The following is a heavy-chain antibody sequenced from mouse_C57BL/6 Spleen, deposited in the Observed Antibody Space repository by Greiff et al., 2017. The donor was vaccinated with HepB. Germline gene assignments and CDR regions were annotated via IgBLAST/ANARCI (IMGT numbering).Heavy chain of an antibody. J-gene: IGHJ1*03. CDR3: ARKMVTRDWYFDV. CDR2: IDPSDSYT. D-gene: IGHD2-2*01. Sequence: QVQLQQPGAELVMPGASVKLSCKASGYTFTSYWMHWVKQRPGQGLEWIGEIDPSDSYTNYNQKFKGKSTLTVDKSSSTAYMQLSSLTSEDSAVYYCARKMVTRDWYFDVWGTGTTVTVSS. V-gene: IGHV1-69*01. CDR1: GYTFTSYW.